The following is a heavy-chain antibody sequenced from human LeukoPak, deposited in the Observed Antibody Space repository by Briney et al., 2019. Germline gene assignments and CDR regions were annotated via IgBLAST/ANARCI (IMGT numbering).Heavy chain of an antibody. J-gene: IGHJ6*03. CDR1: GFTFSSYW. Sequence: GGSLRLSCAASGFTFSSYWMSWVRQAPGKGREGVANIKQGGSEKYYVDSVKGRFTISRDNAKDSLYLQMNSLRAEDTALYYCARDGSGSYFYYYYMDVWGKGTTVTVSS. CDR3: ARDGSGSYFYYYYMDV. V-gene: IGHV3-7*03. D-gene: IGHD1-26*01. CDR2: IKQGGSEK.